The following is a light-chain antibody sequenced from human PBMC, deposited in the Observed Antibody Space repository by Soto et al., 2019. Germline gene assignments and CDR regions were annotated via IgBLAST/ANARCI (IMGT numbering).Light chain of an antibody. V-gene: IGKV3-11*01. Sequence: EIVMTQSPATLSVSPGESATLSCRASQSVSSYLAWYQQKPGQAPRLLIYDASNRATGIPARFSGSGSGTDFTLTINSLEPEDFAVYYCQQRSNWPSITFGQGTRLEIK. CDR2: DAS. CDR3: QQRSNWPSIT. CDR1: QSVSSY. J-gene: IGKJ5*01.